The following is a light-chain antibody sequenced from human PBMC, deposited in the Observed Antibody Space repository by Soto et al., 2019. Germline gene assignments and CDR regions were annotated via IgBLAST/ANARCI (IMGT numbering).Light chain of an antibody. J-gene: IGKJ5*01. CDR1: QSVSSTY. V-gene: IGKV3-20*01. CDR2: GAS. Sequence: EIVLTQSPDTLSLSPGESATLSCRASQSVSSTYLAWYQQKPGRAPRLLIYGASTRATGIPDRFIGSGSGTYFTLTISRLEPEDFAVFYCQQYDTSITFGQGTRLEIE. CDR3: QQYDTSIT.